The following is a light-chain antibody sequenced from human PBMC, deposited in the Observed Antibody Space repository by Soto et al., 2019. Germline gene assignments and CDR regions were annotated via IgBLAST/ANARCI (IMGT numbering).Light chain of an antibody. CDR3: QQYNNWPRGT. CDR2: GAS. V-gene: IGKV3-15*01. J-gene: IGKJ4*01. Sequence: EIVMTQSPATLSVSPGERATLSCRASQSVSSNLAWYQQKPGQAPRLLIYGASTRATGIPARFSGSGSGTGFTLTISSLQSEDFAVYYCQQYNNWPRGTFGGGTKVDIK. CDR1: QSVSSN.